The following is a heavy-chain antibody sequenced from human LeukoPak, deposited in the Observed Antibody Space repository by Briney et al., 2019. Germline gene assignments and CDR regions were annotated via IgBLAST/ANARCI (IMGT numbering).Heavy chain of an antibody. J-gene: IGHJ5*02. Sequence: SETLSLTCTVSGGSISGSSYYWGWLRQPPGKGLEWIGSLYYSGSTDYNPSLKSRVTMSVDTSKNQYSLKLNSVTAEDTAVYYCAAHRGRGVVHKNWFDPWGQGTLVAVSS. CDR3: AAHRGRGVVHKNWFDP. D-gene: IGHD3-3*01. CDR2: LYYSGST. CDR1: GGSISGSSYY. V-gene: IGHV4-39*07.